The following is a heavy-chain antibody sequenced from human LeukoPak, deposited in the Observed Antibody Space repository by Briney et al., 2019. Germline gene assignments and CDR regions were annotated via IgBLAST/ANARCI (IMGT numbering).Heavy chain of an antibody. V-gene: IGHV3-48*01. CDR3: ARGDPIYDFWSGGDY. D-gene: IGHD3-3*01. J-gene: IGHJ4*02. CDR2: ISSSSNVI. Sequence: GSLRLSCAASGFTFNSYAFNWVRQAPGKGLEWVSYISSSSNVIYCTDSVKGRFTISRDNARNLLSLQMNSLRAEDTAVYYCARGDPIYDFWSGGDYWGQGSLVTVSS. CDR1: GFTFNSYA.